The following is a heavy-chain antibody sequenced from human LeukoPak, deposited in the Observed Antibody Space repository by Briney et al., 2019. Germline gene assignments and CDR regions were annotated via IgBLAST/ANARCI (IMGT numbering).Heavy chain of an antibody. V-gene: IGHV3-48*03. CDR3: ARRPAYYDILTADW. J-gene: IGHJ4*02. D-gene: IGHD3-9*01. CDR1: GFTFSSYE. CDR2: ISSSASTI. Sequence: GGSPRLSCAASGFTFSSYEMNWVRQAPGKGLEWVSYISSSASTIYYADSVKGRFTICRDNAKNSLYLQMNSLRAEDTAVYYCARRPAYYDILTADWWGQGTLVTVSS.